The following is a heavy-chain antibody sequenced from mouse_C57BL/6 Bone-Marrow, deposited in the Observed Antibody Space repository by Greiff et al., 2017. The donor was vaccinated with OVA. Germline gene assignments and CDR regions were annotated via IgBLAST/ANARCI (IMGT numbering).Heavy chain of an antibody. J-gene: IGHJ3*01. CDR3: ASGVYYGFAY. V-gene: IGHV1-81*01. CDR2: IYPRSGNT. D-gene: IGHD1-1*01. Sequence: QVQLQQSGAELARPGASVKLSCKASGYTFTSYGISWVKQRTGQGLEWIGEIYPRSGNTYYNEKFKGKATLTADKSSSTAYMELRSLTSEDSAVYFCASGVYYGFAYWGQGTLVTVPA. CDR1: GYTFTSYG.